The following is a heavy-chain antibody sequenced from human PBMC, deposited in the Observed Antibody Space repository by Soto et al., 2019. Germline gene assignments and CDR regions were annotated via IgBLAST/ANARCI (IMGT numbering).Heavy chain of an antibody. J-gene: IGHJ6*03. CDR3: AREDIVVVPAAKGSYYYYMDV. CDR2: IYYSGST. V-gene: IGHV4-59*01. CDR1: GGSISSYY. D-gene: IGHD2-2*01. Sequence: SSETLSLTCTVSGGSISSYYWSWIRQPPGKGLEWIGYIYYSGSTNYNPSLKSRVTISVDTSKNQFSLKLSSVTAADTAVYYCAREDIVVVPAAKGSYYYYMDVWGKGTTVTVSS.